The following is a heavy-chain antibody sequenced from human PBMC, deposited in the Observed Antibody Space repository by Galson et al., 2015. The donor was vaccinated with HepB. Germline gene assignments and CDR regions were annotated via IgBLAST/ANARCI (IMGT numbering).Heavy chain of an antibody. V-gene: IGHV3-30*04. D-gene: IGHD3-3*01. CDR3: ARAYDFWSGYAPFDY. J-gene: IGHJ4*02. CDR2: MSYDGSNK. CDR1: GFTFSSYA. Sequence: SLRLSCAASGFTFSSYAMHWVRQAPGKGLEWVAVMSYDGSNKYYADSVKGRFTISRDNSKNTLYLQMNSLRAEDTAVYYCARAYDFWSGYAPFDYWGQGTLVTVSS.